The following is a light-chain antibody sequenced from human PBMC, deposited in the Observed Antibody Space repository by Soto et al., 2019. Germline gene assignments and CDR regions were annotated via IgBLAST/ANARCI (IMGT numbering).Light chain of an antibody. V-gene: IGKV3-20*01. J-gene: IGKJ5*01. CDR2: GAS. Sequence: EIVLTQSPGTLSLSPGERATISCRASQSVSSSYLACYQQKPGQAPRLLIYGASSRATGIPDRFSGSGSGTDFTLTISRLEPEDFAVYYCQQYGSSSMTFGQGTRLEIK. CDR3: QQYGSSSMT. CDR1: QSVSSSY.